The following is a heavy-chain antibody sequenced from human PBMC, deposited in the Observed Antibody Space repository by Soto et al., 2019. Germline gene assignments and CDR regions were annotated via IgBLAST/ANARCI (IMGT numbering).Heavy chain of an antibody. V-gene: IGHV3-33*01. J-gene: IGHJ6*02. CDR2: IWYDGSNK. Sequence: SLRLSCAAPGFTFSSYGMHWLRQAPGKGLEWVAVIWYDGSNKYYADSVKGRFTISRDNSKNTLYLQMNSLRAEDTAVYYSARDLGRGDSSGYYHYYYYYYGMDVWGQGTTVTVSS. CDR3: ARDLGRGDSSGYYHYYYYYYGMDV. D-gene: IGHD3-22*01. CDR1: GFTFSSYG.